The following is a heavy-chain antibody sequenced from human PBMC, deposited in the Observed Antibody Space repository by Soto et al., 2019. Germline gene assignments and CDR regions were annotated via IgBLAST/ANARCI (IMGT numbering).Heavy chain of an antibody. D-gene: IGHD1-26*01. CDR2: TSVHNGNT. Sequence: ASVKVSCKASGYTFTNYGISWVRQAPGQGLEWMGWTSVHNGNTNYAQKFQGRVSMTTDTSTNTAYMELGSLRAEDTAVYYCARDGVGGTVFFGYLDYWGQGALVTVSS. J-gene: IGHJ4*02. CDR3: ARDGVGGTVFFGYLDY. CDR1: GYTFTNYG. V-gene: IGHV1-18*01.